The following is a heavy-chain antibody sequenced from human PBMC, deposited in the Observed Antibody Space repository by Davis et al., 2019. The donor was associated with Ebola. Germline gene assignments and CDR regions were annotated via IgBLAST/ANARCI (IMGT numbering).Heavy chain of an antibody. CDR3: ARDSGYSYGDNYDAFDI. D-gene: IGHD5-18*01. CDR2: ISAYNGNT. Sequence: ASVKVSCKASGGTFSSYAISWVRQAPGQGLEWMGWISAYNGNTNYAQKLQGRVTMTTDTSTSTAYMELRSLRSDDTAVYYCARDSGYSYGDNYDAFDIWGQGTMVTVSS. J-gene: IGHJ3*02. CDR1: GGTFSSYA. V-gene: IGHV1-18*01.